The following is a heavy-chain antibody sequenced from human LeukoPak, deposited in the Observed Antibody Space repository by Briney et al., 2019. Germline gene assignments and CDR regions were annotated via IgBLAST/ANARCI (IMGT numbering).Heavy chain of an antibody. J-gene: IGHJ4*02. CDR3: ARISGDYGLSRPFDY. CDR2: IYYSGST. CDR1: GGSISSYY. Sequence: PSETLSLTCTVSGGSISSYYWSWIRQPPGKGLEWIGYIYYSGSTNYNPSLKSRVTISVDTSKNQFSLKLSSVTAADTAVYYCARISGDYGLSRPFDYWGQGTLVTVSS. V-gene: IGHV4-59*08. D-gene: IGHD4-17*01.